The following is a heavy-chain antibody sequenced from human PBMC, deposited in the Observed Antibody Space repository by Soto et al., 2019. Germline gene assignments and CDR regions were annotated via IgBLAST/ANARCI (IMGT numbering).Heavy chain of an antibody. CDR2: IWYDGSNK. Sequence: GGSLRLSCAASGFTFSSYGMHWVRQAPGKGLEWVAVIWYDGSNKYYADSVKGRFTISRDNSKNTLYLQMNSLRAEDTAVYYCARGAGYCSGGSCDWFDPWGQGTLVTVSS. CDR1: GFTFSSYG. V-gene: IGHV3-33*01. D-gene: IGHD2-15*01. J-gene: IGHJ5*02. CDR3: ARGAGYCSGGSCDWFDP.